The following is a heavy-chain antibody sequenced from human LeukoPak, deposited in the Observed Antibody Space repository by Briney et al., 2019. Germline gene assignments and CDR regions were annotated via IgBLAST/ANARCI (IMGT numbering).Heavy chain of an antibody. V-gene: IGHV3-74*01. J-gene: IGHJ4*02. D-gene: IGHD6-13*01. CDR3: ARVLYSSSWYLFDY. CDR1: GFTFSSYW. CDR2: INSDGSST. Sequence: GGSLRLSCAASGFTFSSYWMHWDRQAPGKGLVWVSRINSDGSSTSYADSVKGRFTISRDNAKNTLYLQMNSLRAEDTAVYYCARVLYSSSWYLFDYWGQGTLVTVSS.